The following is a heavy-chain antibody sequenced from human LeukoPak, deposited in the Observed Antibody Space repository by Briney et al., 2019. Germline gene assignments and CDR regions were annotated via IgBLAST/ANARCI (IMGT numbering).Heavy chain of an antibody. D-gene: IGHD3-22*01. V-gene: IGHV1-69*04. CDR2: IIPILGIA. CDR1: GGTFGSYA. CDR3: ASTSEYYYDSSGFDY. J-gene: IGHJ4*02. Sequence: ASVKVSCKASGGTFGSYAISWVRQAPGQGLEWMGRIIPILGIANYAQKFQGRVTITADKSTSTAYMELSSLRSEDTAVYYCASTSEYYYDSSGFDYWGQGTLVTVSS.